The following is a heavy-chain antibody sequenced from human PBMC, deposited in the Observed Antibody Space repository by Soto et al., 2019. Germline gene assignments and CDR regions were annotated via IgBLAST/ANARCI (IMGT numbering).Heavy chain of an antibody. Sequence: SETLSLTCAVSGYSISSGYYWGWIRQPPGKGLEWIGSIYHSGSTYYNPSLKSRVTISVDTSKSQFSLKLSSVTAADTAVYYCARDYEESSGFPFDYWGQGTLVTVSS. CDR1: GYSISSGYY. D-gene: IGHD3-22*01. V-gene: IGHV4-38-2*02. CDR2: IYHSGST. CDR3: ARDYEESSGFPFDY. J-gene: IGHJ4*02.